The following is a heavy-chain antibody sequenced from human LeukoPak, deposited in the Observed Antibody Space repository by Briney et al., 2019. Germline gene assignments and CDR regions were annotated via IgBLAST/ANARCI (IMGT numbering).Heavy chain of an antibody. Sequence: QAGGSLRLSCAASGFTFSSYWMSWVRQAPGKGLEWVANIKQDGSEKYYVDSVKGRFTISRDNAKNSLYLQMNSLRAEDTAVYYCARRGYSYAVAAKPLDYWGQGTLVTVSS. V-gene: IGHV3-7*01. D-gene: IGHD5-18*01. CDR2: IKQDGSEK. CDR3: ARRGYSYAVAAKPLDY. J-gene: IGHJ4*02. CDR1: GFTFSSYW.